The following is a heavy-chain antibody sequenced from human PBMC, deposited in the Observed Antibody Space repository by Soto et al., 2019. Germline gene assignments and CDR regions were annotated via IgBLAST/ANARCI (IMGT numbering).Heavy chain of an antibody. J-gene: IGHJ5*02. CDR2: ISSNSAYI. Sequence: GGSLRLSCAASGFTFSTYAMNWVRQAPGKGLEWVSTISSNSAYIYYTDALRGRFTISRDNAKNSLHLQMNSLRAEDTAVYYCTRDASRDSSARGWFDPWGPGTLVTVSS. CDR3: TRDASRDSSARGWFDP. V-gene: IGHV3-21*01. CDR1: GFTFSTYA. D-gene: IGHD6-13*01.